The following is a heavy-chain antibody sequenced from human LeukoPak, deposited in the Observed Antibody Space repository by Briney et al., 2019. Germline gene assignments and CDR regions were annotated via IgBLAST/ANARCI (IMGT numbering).Heavy chain of an antibody. V-gene: IGHV1-2*02. CDR1: GYTFTGYY. CDR3: ARGGSPYYYYYMDV. J-gene: IGHJ6*03. Sequence: GASVKVSCKASGYTFTGYYMHWVRQAPGQGLEWMGWINPNSGGTNYAQKFQGRVTMTRDTSISTAYMELSRLKSDDTVMYYCARGGSPYYYYYMDVWGKGTTVTVSS. D-gene: IGHD3-16*01. CDR2: INPNSGGT.